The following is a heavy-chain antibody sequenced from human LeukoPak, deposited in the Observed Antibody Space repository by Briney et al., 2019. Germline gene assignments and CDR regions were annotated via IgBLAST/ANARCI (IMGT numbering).Heavy chain of an antibody. V-gene: IGHV3-23*01. D-gene: IGHD2-15*01. CDR2: IGGSGSTT. CDR3: ARDKSVVVAAVTPGGAFDI. CDR1: GFTVSSNY. Sequence: GGSLRLSCAASGFTVSSNYMSWVRQAPGKGLEWVSAIGGSGSTTYYADSVKGRFTISRDNSKNTLYLQMNSLRAEDTAVYYCARDKSVVVAAVTPGGAFDIWGQGTMVTVSS. J-gene: IGHJ3*02.